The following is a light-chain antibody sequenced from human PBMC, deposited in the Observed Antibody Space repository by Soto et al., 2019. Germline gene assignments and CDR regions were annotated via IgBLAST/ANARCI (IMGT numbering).Light chain of an antibody. Sequence: QSALTQPASVSGSPGQSITISCTGTNSDVGGYKSVSWYQQHPGKAPNLMIFDVSNRPSGVSNRFSGSRSGNTASLTISGLQAEDEAAYFCSSYTLNATRVSGGGTQLTVL. CDR3: SSYTLNATRV. CDR1: NSDVGGYKS. V-gene: IGLV2-14*03. CDR2: DVS. J-gene: IGLJ3*02.